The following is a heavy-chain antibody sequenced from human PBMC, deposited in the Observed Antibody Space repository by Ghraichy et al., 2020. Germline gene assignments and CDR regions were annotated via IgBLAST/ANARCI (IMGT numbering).Heavy chain of an antibody. D-gene: IGHD5-18*01. CDR2: ISDSGGST. CDR1: GFTFSSYA. Sequence: GGSLRLSCAASGFTFSSYAMSWVRQAPGKGLKWVSAISDSGGSTYYADSVKGRFTISRDNSKNTLYVHMNSLKAEDTAVYYCAKARQAMGVFDDWGQGTLVTVSS. CDR3: AKARQAMGVFDD. V-gene: IGHV3-23*01. J-gene: IGHJ4*02.